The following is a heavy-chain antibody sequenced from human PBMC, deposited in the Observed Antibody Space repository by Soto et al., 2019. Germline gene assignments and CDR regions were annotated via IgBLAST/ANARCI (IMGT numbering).Heavy chain of an antibody. CDR3: AKDRGYSYGYSPYYYYYYMDV. D-gene: IGHD5-18*01. Sequence: GGSLRLSCAASGFTFSSYAMSWVRQAPGKGLEWVSAISGSGGSTYYADSVKGRFTISRDNSKNTLYLQMNSLRAEDTAVYYCAKDRGYSYGYSPYYYYYYMDVWGKGTTVTVSS. CDR2: ISGSGGST. CDR1: GFTFSSYA. V-gene: IGHV3-23*01. J-gene: IGHJ6*03.